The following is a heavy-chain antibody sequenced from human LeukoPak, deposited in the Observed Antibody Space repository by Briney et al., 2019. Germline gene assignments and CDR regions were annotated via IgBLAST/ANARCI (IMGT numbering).Heavy chain of an antibody. J-gene: IGHJ4*02. CDR3: AKRGDYYDSSGLLFYFDS. V-gene: IGHV3-23*01. CDR2: ISATDGST. CDR1: GFTFSTHA. D-gene: IGHD3-22*01. Sequence: QSGGSLRLSCAASGFTFSTHAMSWVRQAPGKGLEWVSVISATDGSTYYADSVKGRFTISRDKAKNTLFLQMNSLRAEDTAVYYCAKRGDYYDSSGLLFYFDSWGQGTLVTVSS.